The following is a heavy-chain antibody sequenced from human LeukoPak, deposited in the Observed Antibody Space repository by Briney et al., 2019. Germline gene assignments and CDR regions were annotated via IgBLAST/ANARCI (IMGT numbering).Heavy chain of an antibody. CDR2: INSDGSST. CDR1: GFTFSSYW. Sequence: GGSLRLSCAVSGFTFSSYWMHWVRQAPGKGLVWVSRINSDGSSTSYADSVKGRFTISRDNAKNTLYLQMNSLRAEDTAVYYCARRGPLAGSFDYWGQGTLVTVSS. CDR3: ARRGPLAGSFDY. V-gene: IGHV3-74*01. D-gene: IGHD3-10*01. J-gene: IGHJ4*02.